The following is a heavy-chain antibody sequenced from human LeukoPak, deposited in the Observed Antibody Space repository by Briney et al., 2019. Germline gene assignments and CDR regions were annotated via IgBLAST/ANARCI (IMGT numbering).Heavy chain of an antibody. J-gene: IGHJ6*03. V-gene: IGHV1-46*03. CDR2: INPSGGST. D-gene: IGHD5-24*01. CDR1: GYTFTSYY. CDR3: ARARWLQSPSYYYYYMDV. Sequence: ASVKVSCKASGYTFTSYYMHWVRQAPGQGLEWMGIINPSGGSTSCAQKFQGRVTMTRDTSTSTVYMELSSLRSEDTAVYYCARARWLQSPSYYYYYMDVWGKGTTVTVSS.